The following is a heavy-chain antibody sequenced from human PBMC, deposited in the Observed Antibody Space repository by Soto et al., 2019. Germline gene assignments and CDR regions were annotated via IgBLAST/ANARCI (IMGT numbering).Heavy chain of an antibody. CDR2: IYYSGST. J-gene: IGHJ5*02. V-gene: IGHV4-59*05. CDR3: ARHMDSSGWHQYIYLFDP. CDR1: GGSISSYY. D-gene: IGHD6-19*01. Sequence: SETLSLTCTVSGGSISSYYWSWIRQPPGKGLEWIGSIYYSGSTYYNPSLKSRVTISVDTSKNQFSLKLSSVTAADTAVYYCARHMDSSGWHQYIYLFDPWGQGTLVTVSS.